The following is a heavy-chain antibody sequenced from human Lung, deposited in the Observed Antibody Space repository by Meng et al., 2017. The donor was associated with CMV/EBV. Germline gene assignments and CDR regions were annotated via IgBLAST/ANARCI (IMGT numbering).Heavy chain of an antibody. J-gene: IGHJ4*02. D-gene: IGHD1-26*01. CDR1: GFTFGDYA. Sequence: GGSXRLSCTASGFTFGDYAMTWVRQAPGKGLEWVGFIRSKAYGGTTEYAASVKGRFTISRDDSKSIAYLQMNSLKTEDTAVYYCTRNRGSYYFDYWGQGTXVTVSS. V-gene: IGHV3-49*04. CDR2: IRSKAYGGTT. CDR3: TRNRGSYYFDY.